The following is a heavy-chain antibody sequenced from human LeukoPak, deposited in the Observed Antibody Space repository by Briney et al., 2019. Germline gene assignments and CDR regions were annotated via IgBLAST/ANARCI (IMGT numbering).Heavy chain of an antibody. CDR1: GFIFSNAW. CDR3: TTDLGGYYSGLGIYWGSFDY. J-gene: IGHJ4*02. CDR2: IKSKTDGGTP. Sequence: GGSLRRSCAASGFIFSNAWMSWVRQAPGKGLEWVGRIKSKTDGGTPDSAAPVKGRFTISRDDSKNTLYLQMNSLKTEDTAVYYCTTDLGGYYSGLGIYWGSFDYWGQGTLVTVSS. D-gene: IGHD3-10*01. V-gene: IGHV3-15*01.